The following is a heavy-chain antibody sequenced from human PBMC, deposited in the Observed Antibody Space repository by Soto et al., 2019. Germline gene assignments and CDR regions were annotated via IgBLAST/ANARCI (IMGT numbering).Heavy chain of an antibody. CDR1: GGTFSSYA. CDR2: IIPIFGTA. J-gene: IGHJ3*02. CDR3: ARDAGDDAFDI. Sequence: QVQLVQSGAEVKKPGSSVKVSCKASGGTFSSYAISWVRQAPGQGLEWMGGIIPIFGTANYAQKFQGRVTLPAEESTSTAYMELSSLRSEGTAVDYCARDAGDDAFDIWGQGPMVTVSS. D-gene: IGHD4-17*01. V-gene: IGHV1-69*01.